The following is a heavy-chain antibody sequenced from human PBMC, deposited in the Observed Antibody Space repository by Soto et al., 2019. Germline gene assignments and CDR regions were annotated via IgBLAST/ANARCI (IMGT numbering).Heavy chain of an antibody. CDR2: ISGSGGST. CDR3: ANLYLESSGWYGEGGRVDY. CDR1: GFTFSSYA. J-gene: IGHJ4*02. D-gene: IGHD6-19*01. Sequence: EVQLLESGGGLVQPGGSLRLSCAASGFTFSSYAMSWVRQAPGKGLEWVSAISGSGGSTYYADSVKGRFTISRDNAKNTLYLQMNSLRAEDTAVYYCANLYLESSGWYGEGGRVDYWGQGTLVAVSS. V-gene: IGHV3-23*01.